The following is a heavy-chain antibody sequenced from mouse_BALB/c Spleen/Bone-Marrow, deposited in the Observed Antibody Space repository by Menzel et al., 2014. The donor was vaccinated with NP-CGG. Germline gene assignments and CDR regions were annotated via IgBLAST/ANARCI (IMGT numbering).Heavy chain of an antibody. V-gene: IGHV14-3*02. CDR1: GFNIKDTY. J-gene: IGHJ4*01. CDR3: ARYGNGLMDY. D-gene: IGHD2-1*01. CDR2: IDTANGNT. Sequence: DVQLQESGAELVKPGASVKLSCTASGFNIKDTYMHWVKQRPEQGLEWIGRIDTANGNTKYDPKFQGKATITADTSSNTAYLQLSSLTSEDTAVYYCARYGNGLMDYWGQGTSGTVSS.